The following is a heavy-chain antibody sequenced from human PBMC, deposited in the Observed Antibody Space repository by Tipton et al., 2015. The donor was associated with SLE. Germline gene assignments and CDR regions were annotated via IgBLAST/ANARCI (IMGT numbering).Heavy chain of an antibody. V-gene: IGHV3-30*02. CDR2: IRYDGSNK. CDR1: GFTFSSYG. D-gene: IGHD3-3*01. Sequence: GSLRLSCAASGFTFSSYGMHWVRQAPGKGLEWVAFIRYDGSNKYYADSVKGRFTISRDNSKNTLYLQMNSLRAEDTAVYYCAKGEGGITIFGVVTEGFDYWGQGTLVTVSS. CDR3: AKGEGGITIFGVVTEGFDY. J-gene: IGHJ4*02.